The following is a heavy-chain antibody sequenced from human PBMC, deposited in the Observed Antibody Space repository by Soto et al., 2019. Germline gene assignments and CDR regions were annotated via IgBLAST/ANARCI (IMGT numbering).Heavy chain of an antibody. D-gene: IGHD6-13*01. V-gene: IGHV3-30*18. J-gene: IGHJ4*02. CDR1: GFTFSSYG. CDR2: ISYDGSNK. Sequence: QVQLVESGGGVVQPGRSLRLSCAASGFTFSSYGMHWVRQAPGKGLEWVAVISYDGSNKYYADSVKGRFTISRDNSKNTLYLQMNSLRAEDTAVYYCAKDRMGYSSSKSIDYWGQGTLVTVSA. CDR3: AKDRMGYSSSKSIDY.